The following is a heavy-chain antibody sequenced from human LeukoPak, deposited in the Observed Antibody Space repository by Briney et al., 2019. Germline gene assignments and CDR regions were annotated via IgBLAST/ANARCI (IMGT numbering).Heavy chain of an antibody. CDR2: ISYTGTT. CDR1: GGSISSTNYL. J-gene: IGHJ6*03. V-gene: IGHV4-39*07. Sequence: SETLSLTCTVSGGSISSTNYLWGWIRQPPGKGLEWIGSISYTGTTYYNPSLKSRVTISVDTSKNQLSLKVSSVTAADTAVYYCARGRITMVRGVNDYYMDVWGKGTTVTISS. D-gene: IGHD3-10*01. CDR3: ARGRITMVRGVNDYYMDV.